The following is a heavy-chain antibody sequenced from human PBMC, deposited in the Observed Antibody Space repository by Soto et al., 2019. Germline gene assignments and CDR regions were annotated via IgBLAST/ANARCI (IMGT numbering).Heavy chain of an antibody. CDR2: IYYSGST. CDR1: GGSISSSSYY. CDR3: ASQQLVHYYYGMDV. D-gene: IGHD6-13*01. V-gene: IGHV4-39*01. J-gene: IGHJ6*02. Sequence: QLQLQESGPGLVKPSETLSLTRTVSGGSISSSSYYWGWIRQPPGKGLEWIGSIYYSGSTYYNPSLKSRVTISVDTSKNQFSLKLSSVTAADTAVYYCASQQLVHYYYGMDVWGQGTTVTVSS.